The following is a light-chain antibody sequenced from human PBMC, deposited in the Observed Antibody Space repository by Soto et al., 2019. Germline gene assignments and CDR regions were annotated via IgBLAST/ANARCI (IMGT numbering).Light chain of an antibody. Sequence: DIQMTQSPSTLSGSVGDRVTITCRASQTISSWLAWYQQKPGKATKLLIYKASTLKSGVPSRFSDSRSGTEFTLTISSLQPADFATYYCQHYNSYLEAFGQGTKVELK. J-gene: IGKJ1*01. CDR2: KAS. CDR3: QHYNSYLEA. V-gene: IGKV1-5*03. CDR1: QTISSW.